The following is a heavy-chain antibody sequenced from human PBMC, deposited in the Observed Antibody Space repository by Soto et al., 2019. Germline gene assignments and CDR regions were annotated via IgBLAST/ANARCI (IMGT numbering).Heavy chain of an antibody. CDR3: ARGPITAAAIYYYYGMDV. D-gene: IGHD6-13*01. CDR2: IIPIFGTA. CDR1: GGTFSSYA. J-gene: IGHJ6*02. V-gene: IGHV1-69*13. Sequence: GASVKVSCKASGGTFSSYAISWVRQAPGQGLEWMGGIIPIFGTANYAQKFQGRVTITADESTSTAYMELSSLRSEDTAVYYCARGPITAAAIYYYYGMDVWGQGTTVTVSS.